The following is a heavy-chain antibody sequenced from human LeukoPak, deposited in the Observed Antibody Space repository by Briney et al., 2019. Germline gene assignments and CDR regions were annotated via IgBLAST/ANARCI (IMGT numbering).Heavy chain of an antibody. CDR2: IRSKAYGGTT. D-gene: IGHD3-10*01. Sequence: GGSLRLSSTASGFTFGDYAMSWVRQAPGKGLEWVGFIRSKAYGGTTEYAASVKGRFTISRDDSKSIAYLQMNSLKTEDTAVYYCTRDLPDNSGTPDGYWGQGTLVTVSS. J-gene: IGHJ4*02. CDR1: GFTFGDYA. CDR3: TRDLPDNSGTPDGY. V-gene: IGHV3-49*04.